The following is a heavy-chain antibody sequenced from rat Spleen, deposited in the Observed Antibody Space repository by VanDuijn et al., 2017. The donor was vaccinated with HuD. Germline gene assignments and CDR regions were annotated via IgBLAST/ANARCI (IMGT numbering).Heavy chain of an antibody. CDR2: ITTGGGNT. Sequence: EVQLVESGGGLVQPGRSLKLSCAASGFTFSNYYMAWVRQAPTKGLEWVASITTGGGNTYYRDSVKGRFTISRDNAKSTLYLQMDSLRSEDTATYYCARRHYGYTDYFDYWGQGVMVTVTS. D-gene: IGHD1-9*01. J-gene: IGHJ2*01. V-gene: IGHV5-25*01. CDR1: GFTFSNYY. CDR3: ARRHYGYTDYFDY.